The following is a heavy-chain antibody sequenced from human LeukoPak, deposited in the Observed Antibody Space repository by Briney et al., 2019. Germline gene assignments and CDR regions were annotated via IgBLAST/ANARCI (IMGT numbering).Heavy chain of an antibody. V-gene: IGHV4-59*01. Sequence: PSETLSLTCTVSGGSISSYYWIWIRQPPGKGLEWIGYIYYSGSTNYNPSLKSRVTISVDTSKNQFSLKLSSVTAADTAVYYCARASSGWYDYWGQGTLVTVSS. D-gene: IGHD6-19*01. CDR1: GGSISSYY. CDR2: IYYSGST. CDR3: ARASSGWYDY. J-gene: IGHJ4*02.